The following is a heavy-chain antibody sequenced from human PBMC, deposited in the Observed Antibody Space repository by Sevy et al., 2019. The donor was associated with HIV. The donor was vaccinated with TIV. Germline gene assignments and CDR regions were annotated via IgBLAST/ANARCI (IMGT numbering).Heavy chain of an antibody. CDR2: IGYDGSNK. CDR3: ARDPRMYGDYLLAYFDS. CDR1: GFTPSTYG. J-gene: IGHJ4*02. D-gene: IGHD2-8*01. V-gene: IGHV3-33*01. Sequence: GGSLSLSCTASGFTPSTYGMHWVRQAPGKGLEWVVVIGYDGSNKYYADSVKGRFTISRDNSKNTVFLQMDSLRVEDTAVYYCARDPRMYGDYLLAYFDSWGQGTLVTVSS.